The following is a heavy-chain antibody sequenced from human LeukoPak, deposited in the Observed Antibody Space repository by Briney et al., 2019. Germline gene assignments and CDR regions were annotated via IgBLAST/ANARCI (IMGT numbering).Heavy chain of an antibody. CDR3: TRPYYDSSDYYHP. J-gene: IGHJ5*02. Sequence: GESLKISCKGSGYSFTSYWIGWVRQMPGKGLEWMGIIYPGDSDTRYSPSFQGQVTISADKSISTAYLQWSSLKASDTAIYYCTRPYYDSSDYYHPWGQGTLVTVSS. V-gene: IGHV5-51*01. CDR1: GYSFTSYW. CDR2: IYPGDSDT. D-gene: IGHD3-22*01.